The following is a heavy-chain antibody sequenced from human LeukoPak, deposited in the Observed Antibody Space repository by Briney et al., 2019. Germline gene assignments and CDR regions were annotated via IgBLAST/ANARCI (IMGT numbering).Heavy chain of an antibody. J-gene: IGHJ4*02. CDR2: INSDGINT. V-gene: IGHV3-74*01. CDR1: GFTFSNYW. Sequence: GGSLRLSCAASGFTFSNYWMHWVRQAPGKGLVWVSRINSDGINTSYADSVKGRFTISRDNTKNALYLQMNSLRAEDTAVYYCAKDLHYGSADYWGQGTLVTVSS. D-gene: IGHD3-10*01. CDR3: AKDLHYGSADY.